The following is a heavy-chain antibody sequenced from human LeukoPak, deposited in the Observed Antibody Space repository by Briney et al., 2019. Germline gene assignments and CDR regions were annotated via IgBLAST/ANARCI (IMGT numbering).Heavy chain of an antibody. CDR2: LISSDDGK. CDR3: AKEEEAFDY. V-gene: IGHV3-23*01. J-gene: IGHJ4*02. Sequence: GGSLRLSCTASGLSLNNYAMSWVRQAPGKGREWVSALISSDDGKWYAESVRGRFTISRDTSKNTVYLQMNSLRVEDAGVYYCAKEEEAFDYWGQGTLVTVSS. CDR1: GLSLNNYA.